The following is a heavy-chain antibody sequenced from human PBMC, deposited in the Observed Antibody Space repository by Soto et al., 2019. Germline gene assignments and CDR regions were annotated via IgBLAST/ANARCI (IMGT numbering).Heavy chain of an antibody. V-gene: IGHV3-20*04. CDR1: GFTFDDYG. Sequence: EVQLVESGGGVVRPGGSLRLSCAASGFTFDDYGMSWVRQAPGKGLEWVSGINWNGGSTGYADSVKGRFTISRDNAKSDLYLQMSSLRAEDTALYYCARATECTNGVCPELGYWGQGTLVTVSS. CDR2: INWNGGST. D-gene: IGHD2-8*01. CDR3: ARATECTNGVCPELGY. J-gene: IGHJ4*02.